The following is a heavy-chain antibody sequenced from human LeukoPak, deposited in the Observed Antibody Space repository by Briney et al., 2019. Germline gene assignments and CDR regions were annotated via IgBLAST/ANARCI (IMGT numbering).Heavy chain of an antibody. J-gene: IGHJ3*02. CDR1: GGSISNYY. CDR2: IYSSGST. Sequence: PSETLSLTCTVSGGSISNYYWSWIRQPAGQGLEWIGRIYSSGSTYYNPSLKSRVTISVDTSKNQFSLKLSSVTAADTAVYYCAGSGSPNAFDIWGQGTMVTVSS. CDR3: AGSGSPNAFDI. D-gene: IGHD3-22*01. V-gene: IGHV4-4*07.